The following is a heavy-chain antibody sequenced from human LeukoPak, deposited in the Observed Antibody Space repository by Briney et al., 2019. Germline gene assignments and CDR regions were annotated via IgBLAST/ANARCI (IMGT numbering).Heavy chain of an antibody. V-gene: IGHV5-10-1*01. J-gene: IGHJ6*02. CDR2: IDPSDSYT. CDR3: ARHPPYSSGWWNYYYGMDV. D-gene: IGHD6-19*01. CDR1: GYSFTSYW. Sequence: ESLKISCKGSGYSFTSYWISWVRQMPGKGLEWMGRIDPSDSYTNYSPSFQGHVTISADKSISTAYLQWSSLKASDTAMYYCARHPPYSSGWWNYYYGMDVWGQGTTVTVSS.